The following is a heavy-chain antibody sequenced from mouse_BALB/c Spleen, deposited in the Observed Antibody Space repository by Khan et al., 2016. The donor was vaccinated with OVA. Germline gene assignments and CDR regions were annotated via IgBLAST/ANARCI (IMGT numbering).Heavy chain of an antibody. D-gene: IGHD1-1*01. CDR3: ARIKKIVATYFDY. CDR1: GYTFTSYG. J-gene: IGHJ2*01. CDR2: TNPTNGRT. Sequence: QVQLQQPGAELVKAGASVKMSCNASGYTFTSYGMHWVKQRLGQGLEWFAETNPTNGRTYYNEKFKSKATLTVDISSSTAYMLLCGPTFEDAAVYYCARIKKIVATYFDYWGQGTTLTLSS. V-gene: IGHV1S81*02.